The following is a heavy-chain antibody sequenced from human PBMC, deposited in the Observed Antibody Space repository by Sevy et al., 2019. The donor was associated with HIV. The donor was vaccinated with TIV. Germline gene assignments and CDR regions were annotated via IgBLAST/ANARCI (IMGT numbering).Heavy chain of an antibody. J-gene: IGHJ4*02. CDR2: FNQDASEI. Sequence: GGSLRLSCAASGFTFNTYWMTWVRQAPGKGLEWVANFNQDASEIHYVDSVKGRFTISRDNAKNSLYLQMNSLRVEDTAVYYCARALYSSDSNWGQGTLVTVSS. V-gene: IGHV3-7*01. CDR1: GFTFNTYW. CDR3: ARALYSSDSN. D-gene: IGHD2-15*01.